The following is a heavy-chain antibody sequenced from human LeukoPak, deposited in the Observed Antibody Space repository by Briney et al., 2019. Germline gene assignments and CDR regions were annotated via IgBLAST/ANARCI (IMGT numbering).Heavy chain of an antibody. CDR1: GGTFSSYA. J-gene: IGHJ3*02. D-gene: IGHD3-9*01. Sequence: GASVKVSCKASGGTFSSYAISWVRQAPGQGLEWMGRITPILGIANYAQKFQGRVTITADKSTSTAYMELSSLRSEDTAVYYCASLRYFDWLSDGDAFDIWGQGTMVTVSS. CDR3: ASLRYFDWLSDGDAFDI. V-gene: IGHV1-69*04. CDR2: ITPILGIA.